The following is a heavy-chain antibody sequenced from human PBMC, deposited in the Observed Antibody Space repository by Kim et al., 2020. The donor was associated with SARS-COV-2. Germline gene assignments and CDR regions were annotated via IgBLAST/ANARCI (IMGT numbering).Heavy chain of an antibody. D-gene: IGHD2-15*01. CDR2: ISSSSNTI. V-gene: IGHV3-48*02. CDR1: GFSFSSYS. Sequence: GGSLRLSCAASGFSFSSYSMNWVRQAPGKGLEWVSYISSSSNTIYYADSVKGRFTISRDNAKNSLYLQMNSLRDGDTAIYYCARDLRPWDVVAVAATFPGLDVWGHGTMVTVSS. J-gene: IGHJ3*01. CDR3: ARDLRPWDVVAVAATFPGLDV.